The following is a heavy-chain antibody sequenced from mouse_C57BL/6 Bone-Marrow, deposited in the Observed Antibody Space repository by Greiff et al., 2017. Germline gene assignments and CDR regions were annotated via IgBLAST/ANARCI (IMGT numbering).Heavy chain of an antibody. Sequence: VQLQQSGAELVKPGASVKLSCKASGYTFTSYWMHWVKQRPGRGLEWIGRSDPNSGGTKYNEKFKSKATLTVDKPSSTAYMQLSSLTSEDSAVYYCARGGYPYWYFDVWGTGTTVTVSS. D-gene: IGHD2-2*01. V-gene: IGHV1-72*01. CDR2: SDPNSGGT. CDR3: ARGGYPYWYFDV. CDR1: GYTFTSYW. J-gene: IGHJ1*03.